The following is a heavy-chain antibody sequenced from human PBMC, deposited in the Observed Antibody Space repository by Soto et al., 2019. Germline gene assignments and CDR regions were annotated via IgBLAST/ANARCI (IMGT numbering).Heavy chain of an antibody. CDR2: IYWNDDK. Sequence: QITLKESGPTLVKPTQTLTLTCTFSGFSLSTSGVGVGWIRQPPGKALEWLALIYWNDDKRYSPSLKSRLTITKDTSKNQVVLTMTNMDPVETATYYCAEGRAGYYFDYWGQGTLVTVSS. CDR1: GFSLSTSGVG. J-gene: IGHJ4*02. CDR3: AEGRAGYYFDY. V-gene: IGHV2-5*01. D-gene: IGHD3-10*01.